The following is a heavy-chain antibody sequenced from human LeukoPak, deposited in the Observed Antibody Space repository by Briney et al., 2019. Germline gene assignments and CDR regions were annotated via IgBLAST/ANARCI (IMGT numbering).Heavy chain of an antibody. Sequence: GGSLRLSCTASKFTFSHYGMQWVRQAPGKGLEWVAVISSDGSIKVYADSVKGRFTLSRDNSKNTLYLQMNSLRDEDTAVYFCARATTTRTRFDYWGQGTLVTVSS. J-gene: IGHJ4*02. D-gene: IGHD4-17*01. CDR1: KFTFSHYG. CDR3: ARATTTRTRFDY. V-gene: IGHV3-30*03. CDR2: ISSDGSIK.